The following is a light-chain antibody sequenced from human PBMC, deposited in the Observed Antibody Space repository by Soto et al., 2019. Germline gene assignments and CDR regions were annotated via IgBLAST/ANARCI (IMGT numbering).Light chain of an antibody. CDR1: QNIRGNE. CDR2: RGS. Sequence: VLTQSPGTLSLSPGERTTLSCRASQNIRGNELAWYQQKPGQPPRLLIYRGSSRPPGIPDRFSGRGSGKKVTLPLPRLEAEDFAVDYCQDYGTSAPWTFGQGTRVEIK. CDR3: QDYGTSAPWT. J-gene: IGKJ1*01. V-gene: IGKV3-20*01.